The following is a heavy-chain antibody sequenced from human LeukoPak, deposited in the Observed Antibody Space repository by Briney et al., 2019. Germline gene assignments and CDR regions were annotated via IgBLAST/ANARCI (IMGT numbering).Heavy chain of an antibody. D-gene: IGHD2-21*01. CDR2: IYYSGST. CDR1: GGSISSYY. V-gene: IGHV4-59*01. J-gene: IGHJ6*03. CDR3: ATHMGYYYMEV. Sequence: SETLSLTCTVSGGSISSYYWSWIRQPPGKGLEWIGYIYYSGSTNYNPSLKSRVTISVDTSKNQFSLKLSSVTAADTAVYYCATHMGYYYMEVWGKGTTVTVCS.